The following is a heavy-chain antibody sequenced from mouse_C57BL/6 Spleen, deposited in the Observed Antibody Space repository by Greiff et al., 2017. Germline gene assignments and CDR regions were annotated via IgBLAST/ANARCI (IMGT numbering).Heavy chain of an antibody. V-gene: IGHV2-2*01. D-gene: IGHD2-4*01. CDR1: GFSLTSYG. Sequence: QVHVKQSGPGLVQPSQSLSITCTVSGFSLTSYGVHWVRQSPGKGLEWLGVIWSGGSTDYNAAFISRLSISKDNSKSQVFFKMNSLQADDTAIYYCASYYDYDGGYYYAMDYWGQGTSVTVSS. J-gene: IGHJ4*01. CDR2: IWSGGST. CDR3: ASYYDYDGGYYYAMDY.